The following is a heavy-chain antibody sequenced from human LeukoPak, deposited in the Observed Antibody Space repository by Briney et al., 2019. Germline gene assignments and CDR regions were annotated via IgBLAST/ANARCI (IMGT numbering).Heavy chain of an antibody. CDR1: GGSISSYY. CDR2: IYYSGST. Sequence: MASETLSLTCTVSGGSISSYYWSWIRQPPGKGLEWIGYIYYSGSTNYSPSLKSRVTISVDTSKNQFSLKLSSVTAADTAVYYCARVPAATRGAWWFDPWGQGTLVTVSS. CDR3: ARVPAATRGAWWFDP. V-gene: IGHV4-59*01. D-gene: IGHD2-2*01. J-gene: IGHJ5*02.